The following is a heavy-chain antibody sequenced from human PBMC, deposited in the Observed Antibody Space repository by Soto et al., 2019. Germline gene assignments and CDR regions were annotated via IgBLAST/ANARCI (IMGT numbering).Heavy chain of an antibody. CDR2: NSNGGNT. CDR1: GFPFSTYA. Sequence: EVQLLESGGGLVQRGGSLRLSCEASGFPFSTYAMTWVRQVPGKGLEWVSTNSNGGNTEFAESVRGRFTVLRDNSKNTIYLQMSSLRAEDSAIYFCARDFRPGLIVPTKSGFDPWGQGTPVTVSS. V-gene: IGHV3-23*01. J-gene: IGHJ5*02. D-gene: IGHD2-15*01. CDR3: ARDFRPGLIVPTKSGFDP.